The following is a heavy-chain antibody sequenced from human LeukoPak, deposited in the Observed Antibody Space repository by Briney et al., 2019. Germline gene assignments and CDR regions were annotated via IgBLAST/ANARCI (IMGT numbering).Heavy chain of an antibody. CDR1: GDTFSSYA. Sequence: ASVKVSCKASGDTFSSYAISWVRQAPGQGLEWMGGIIPLFGTADYAQKFQGRVTITTDESTSTAYMEMSSLRSEDTALYYCARDVMRDGYNQGGPFDYWGQGTPVTVSS. CDR3: ARDVMRDGYNQGGPFDY. CDR2: IIPLFGTA. D-gene: IGHD5-24*01. J-gene: IGHJ4*02. V-gene: IGHV1-69*05.